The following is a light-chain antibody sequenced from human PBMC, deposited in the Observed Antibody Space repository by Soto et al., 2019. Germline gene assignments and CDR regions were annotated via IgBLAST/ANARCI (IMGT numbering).Light chain of an antibody. CDR3: CSYAGSSTPYV. CDR2: EVS. CDR1: SSDVGSYNL. J-gene: IGLJ1*01. V-gene: IGLV2-23*02. Sequence: QSALTQPASVSGSPGQSITISCTGTSSDVGSYNLVSWYQQHPGKAPKLMIYEVSKRPSGVSNRFSGSKSGNTASLTISGLQAEEEADYYCCSYAGSSTPYVFGTGTKLTVL.